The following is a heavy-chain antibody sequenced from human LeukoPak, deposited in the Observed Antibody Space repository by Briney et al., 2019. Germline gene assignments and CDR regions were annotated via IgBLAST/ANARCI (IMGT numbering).Heavy chain of an antibody. CDR3: TRDLSGDCSGETCYGTFDY. D-gene: IGHD2-15*01. J-gene: IGHJ4*02. V-gene: IGHV3-23*01. CDR1: GFTFSSYS. Sequence: GGSLRLSCAASGFTFSSYSMKWVRQAPGKGLEWVSVISGSGNSTNYADSVKGRFTISRDNSKNTLYLQMNSLRAEDTAVYYCTRDLSGDCSGETCYGTFDYWGRGALATVAP. CDR2: ISGSGNST.